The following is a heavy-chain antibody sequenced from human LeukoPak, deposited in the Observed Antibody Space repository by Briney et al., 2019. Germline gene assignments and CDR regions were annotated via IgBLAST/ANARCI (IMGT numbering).Heavy chain of an antibody. CDR1: GFTFSSYW. CDR2: IKQDGSEK. J-gene: IGHJ5*02. Sequence: PEGSLRLSCAASGFTFSSYWMSWVRQAPGKGLEWVANIKQDGSEKYYVDSVEGRFTISRDNAKNSLYLQMNSLRAEDTAVYYCARDRAVTRFDPWGQGTLVTVSS. V-gene: IGHV3-7*01. D-gene: IGHD4-17*01. CDR3: ARDRAVTRFDP.